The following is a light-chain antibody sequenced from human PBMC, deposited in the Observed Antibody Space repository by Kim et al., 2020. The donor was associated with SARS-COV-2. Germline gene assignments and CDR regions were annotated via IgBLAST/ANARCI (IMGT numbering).Light chain of an antibody. CDR2: DVS. CDR1: SSDVGGYNY. Sequence: QSITISCTGTSSDVGGYNYVSWYQQHPGKAPKLMIYDVSNRPSGVSNRFSGSKSGNTASLTISGLQAEDEADYYCGSYASSSALKVFGGGTKLTVL. V-gene: IGLV2-14*04. J-gene: IGLJ3*02. CDR3: GSYASSSALKV.